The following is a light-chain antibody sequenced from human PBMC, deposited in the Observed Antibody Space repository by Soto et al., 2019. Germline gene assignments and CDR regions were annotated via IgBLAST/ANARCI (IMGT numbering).Light chain of an antibody. Sequence: IVMTQSPDSLAVSLGARATINCKSSQSVLYSSNNKNYMVWYQQKPGQPPKMIINWASTRESGVPDRISGSGSGTDFTLPISRLQPEEVAVYYCQQYLSSPPTFGQGTRLEIK. CDR2: WAS. V-gene: IGKV4-1*01. CDR3: QQYLSSPPT. CDR1: QSVLYSSNNKNY. J-gene: IGKJ5*01.